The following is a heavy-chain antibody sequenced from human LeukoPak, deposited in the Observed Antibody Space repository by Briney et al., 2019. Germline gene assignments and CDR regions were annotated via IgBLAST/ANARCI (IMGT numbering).Heavy chain of an antibody. Sequence: PGGSLRLSCAASGFIVSSNYMTWVRQAPGKGLEWVSVIYSAGSTYYANSVKGRLTISRDNSKNTVYLQMNSLRAEDTAVYYCTGGGTPLHYWGQGTLVTVSS. J-gene: IGHJ4*02. D-gene: IGHD2-15*01. CDR1: GFIVSSNY. V-gene: IGHV3-53*01. CDR3: TGGGTPLHY. CDR2: IYSAGST.